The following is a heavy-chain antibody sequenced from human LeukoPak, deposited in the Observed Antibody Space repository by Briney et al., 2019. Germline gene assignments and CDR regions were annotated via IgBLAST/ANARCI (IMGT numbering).Heavy chain of an antibody. D-gene: IGHD6-13*01. CDR3: ARGPYRWYDY. J-gene: IGHJ4*02. Sequence: KFQGRVTITRDTSASTAYMELSSLRSEDTAVYYCARGPYRWYDYWGQGTLVTVSS. V-gene: IGHV1-3*01.